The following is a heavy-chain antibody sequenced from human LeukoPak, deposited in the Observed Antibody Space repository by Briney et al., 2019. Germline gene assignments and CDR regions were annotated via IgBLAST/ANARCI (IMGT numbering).Heavy chain of an antibody. V-gene: IGHV4-38-2*02. CDR3: ARVAGAAAGFFPFDY. D-gene: IGHD6-13*01. J-gene: IGHJ4*02. CDR1: GYSISSDYY. CDR2: IYHSGST. Sequence: PSETLSLTCTVSGYSISSDYYWGWIRQPPGKGLEWIGSIYHSGSTYYNPSLKSRVTISVDTSKNQFSLKLSSVTAADTAVYYCARVAGAAAGFFPFDYWAREPWSPSPQ.